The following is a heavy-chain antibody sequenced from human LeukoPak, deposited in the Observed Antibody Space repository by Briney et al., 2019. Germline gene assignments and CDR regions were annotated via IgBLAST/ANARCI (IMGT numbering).Heavy chain of an antibody. CDR2: IYYSGST. CDR1: GGSISSYY. D-gene: IGHD3-22*01. Sequence: SETLSLTCTVSGGSISSYYWSWIRQPPGKGLEWIGYIYYSGSTNYNPSLKSRVTISVDTSKNQFSLKLSSVTAADTAVYYCARVPGSSTPYDSSGYYYFDPWGQGTLVTVSS. J-gene: IGHJ5*02. V-gene: IGHV4-59*01. CDR3: ARVPGSSTPYDSSGYYYFDP.